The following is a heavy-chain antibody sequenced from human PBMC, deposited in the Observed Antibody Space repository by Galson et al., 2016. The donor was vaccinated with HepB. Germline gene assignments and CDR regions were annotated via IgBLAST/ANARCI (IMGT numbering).Heavy chain of an antibody. CDR1: DGSLSSSSSFS. J-gene: IGHJ4*02. D-gene: IGHD3-16*01. V-gene: IGHV4-39*01. Sequence: SETLSLTCTVSDGSLSSSSSFSWGWVRQPPGKGLECIGTAYRERAYYNPSLGGRVTISVGMSPDLFSLKLTSLTAADTAVYYCARAGLGTKASFDSWGQGTLVVVSS. CDR3: ARAGLGTKASFDS. CDR2: AYRERA.